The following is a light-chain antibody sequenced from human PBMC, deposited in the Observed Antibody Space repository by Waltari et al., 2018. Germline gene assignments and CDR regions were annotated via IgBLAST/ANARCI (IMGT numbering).Light chain of an antibody. J-gene: IGKJ1*01. Sequence: EIVLTQSPGTLSLSPGERATLSCRASQSLSIYLAWYQQKPGRAHRLLIYHASSRATGVPDRFSGSGSGTDFSLTISRLEPEDFAVYYCQHYVSLPVTFGQGTKVEIK. CDR2: HAS. CDR1: QSLSIY. V-gene: IGKV3-20*01. CDR3: QHYVSLPVT.